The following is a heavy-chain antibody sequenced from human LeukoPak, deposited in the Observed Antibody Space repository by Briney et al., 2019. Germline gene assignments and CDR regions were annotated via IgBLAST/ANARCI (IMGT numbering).Heavy chain of an antibody. CDR1: GGSFSGYY. J-gene: IGHJ2*01. CDR2: INHSGST. V-gene: IGHV4-34*01. D-gene: IGHD2-2*01. Sequence: SETLSLTCAVYGGSFSGYYWSWIRQPPGKGLEWIGEINHSGSTNYNPSPKSRVTISVDTSKNQFSLKLSSVTAADTAVYYCARGYIVVVPAAMGWYFDLWGRGTLVTVSS. CDR3: ARGYIVVVPAAMGWYFDL.